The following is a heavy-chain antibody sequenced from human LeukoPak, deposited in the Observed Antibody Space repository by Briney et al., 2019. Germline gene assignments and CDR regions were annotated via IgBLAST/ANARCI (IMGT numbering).Heavy chain of an antibody. J-gene: IGHJ3*02. V-gene: IGHV3-33*01. Sequence: PGGSLRLSCAASGFTFSSYGMHWVRQAPGKGLEWVAVIWYDGSNKYYADSVKGRSTISRDNSKNTLYLQMNSLRAEDTAVYYCARPKYSSGYDAFDIWGQGTVVTVSS. CDR3: ARPKYSSGYDAFDI. D-gene: IGHD6-19*01. CDR1: GFTFSSYG. CDR2: IWYDGSNK.